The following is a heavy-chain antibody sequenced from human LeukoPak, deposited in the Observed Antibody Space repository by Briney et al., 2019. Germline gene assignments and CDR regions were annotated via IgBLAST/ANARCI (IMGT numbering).Heavy chain of an antibody. CDR1: GFTFYSFA. Sequence: PGRSLRLTCAASGFTFYSFAFHWVRQAPGKGLEWVAAISYDGGNKIYADSVKGRFTISRDNSKNTLYLQMSSLRVDDTAVYYCGRDGGNRWFDFWGQGTLVTVSS. J-gene: IGHJ4*02. D-gene: IGHD2-15*01. V-gene: IGHV3-30-3*01. CDR3: GRDGGNRWFDF. CDR2: ISYDGGNK.